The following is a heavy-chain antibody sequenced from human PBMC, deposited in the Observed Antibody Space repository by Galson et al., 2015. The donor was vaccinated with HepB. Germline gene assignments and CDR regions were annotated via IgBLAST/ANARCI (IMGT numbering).Heavy chain of an antibody. CDR3: VRDPGGLVGTTY. V-gene: IGHV1-46*01. CDR1: GYTLTSYH. J-gene: IGHJ4*02. Sequence: SVKVSCKASGYTLTSYHMHWVRQAPGQGLEWVGLINPRGGATFYAQQFQGRVTVARDTSTNTVYLELSGLRSEDTAVYYCVRDPGGLVGTTYWGQGTLVTVSS. CDR2: INPRGGAT. D-gene: IGHD1-26*01.